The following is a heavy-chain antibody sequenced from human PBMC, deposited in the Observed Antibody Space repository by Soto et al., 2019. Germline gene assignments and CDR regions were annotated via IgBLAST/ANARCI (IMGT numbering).Heavy chain of an antibody. V-gene: IGHV1-18*01. CDR2: ISEYDGDT. CDR3: ARGTSNSSLFGSLDI. J-gene: IGHJ3*02. Sequence: QVQLVQSGAEVKKPGAAVKVSCKASGYTFGSYGINWVRQAPGQGLEWMGWISEYDGDTKYEQKFQGRVTMTTDTATGTAYMDLRSLRSDATAVYYCARGTSNSSLFGSLDIWGQGTMVTVSS. CDR1: GYTFGSYG. D-gene: IGHD6-6*01.